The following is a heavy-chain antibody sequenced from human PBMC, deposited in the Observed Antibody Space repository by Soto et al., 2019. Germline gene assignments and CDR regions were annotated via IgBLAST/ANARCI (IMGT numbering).Heavy chain of an antibody. CDR3: AAGYTTGPDAFDI. J-gene: IGHJ3*02. CDR1: GYNFANYW. D-gene: IGHD6-13*01. V-gene: IGHV5-51*01. CDR2: IFPGESDT. Sequence: PGESLKISCKGSGYNFANYWIGWVRQMPGKGLEWMGMIFPGESDTKNSPSLQGQITMSVDKSDSSAYLQWRSLKASDTAMYYCAAGYTTGPDAFDIWGQGTMVTVSS.